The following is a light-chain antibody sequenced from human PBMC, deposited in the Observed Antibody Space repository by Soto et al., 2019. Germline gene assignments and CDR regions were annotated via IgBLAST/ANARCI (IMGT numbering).Light chain of an antibody. CDR2: DAS. V-gene: IGKV3-20*01. J-gene: IGKJ5*01. CDR3: QQYGFSPIS. Sequence: EVVLTQSPGTLSLSPGERVTLSCRASQTVTNDYLAWYQQKDGQAPRLLIYDASTRATGVPDRFSGSGCGPEYTLTITRLEPEDFAVYSCQQYGFSPISFGQGTRLELK. CDR1: QTVTNDY.